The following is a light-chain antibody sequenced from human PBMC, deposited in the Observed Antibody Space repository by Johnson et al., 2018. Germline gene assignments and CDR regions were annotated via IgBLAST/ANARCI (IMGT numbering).Light chain of an antibody. CDR2: ETN. Sequence: QSVLTQPPSVSAAPGQKVTISCSGSSSNIGHNSVSWYQQLPGTAPKLLIYETNNRPSGIPDRLSGSKSGTSANLGITGLQTGDEADHYCGTWDSSLSAGNVFGTGTKVTVL. CDR3: GTWDSSLSAGNV. J-gene: IGLJ1*01. V-gene: IGLV1-51*02. CDR1: SSNIGHNS.